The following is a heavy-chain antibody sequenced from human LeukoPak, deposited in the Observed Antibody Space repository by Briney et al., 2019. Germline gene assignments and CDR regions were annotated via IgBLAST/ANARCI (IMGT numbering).Heavy chain of an antibody. J-gene: IGHJ3*02. CDR2: IYSGGSI. CDR1: GFTVSSNY. CDR3: ARALSFDI. V-gene: IGHV3-53*01. Sequence: GGSLRLSCAASGFTVSSNYMSWVRQAPGKGLEWVPIIYSGGSIYYADSVKGRFTISRDNSKNTLYLQMNSLRAEDTAVYYCARALSFDIWGQGTMITVSS. D-gene: IGHD3-3*02.